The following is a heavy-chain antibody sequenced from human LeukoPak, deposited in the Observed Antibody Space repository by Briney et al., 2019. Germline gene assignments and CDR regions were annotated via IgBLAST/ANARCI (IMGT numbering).Heavy chain of an antibody. D-gene: IGHD3-22*01. CDR3: ARGGGSSGYYFDS. CDR2: IYYSGST. CDR1: GGSISSSGYY. V-gene: IGHV4-39*07. Sequence: SETLSLTCTVSGGSISSSGYYWGWIRQPPGKGLEWIGSIYYSGSTYYNPSLKSRVTISVDTSKKQFSLKLSSVTAADTAVYYCARGGGSSGYYFDSWGQGTLVTVSS. J-gene: IGHJ4*02.